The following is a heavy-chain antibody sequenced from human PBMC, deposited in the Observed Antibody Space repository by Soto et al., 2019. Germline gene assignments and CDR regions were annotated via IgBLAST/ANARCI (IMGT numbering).Heavy chain of an antibody. CDR3: AKDDLYYDVLTGPNS. V-gene: IGHV3-23*01. CDR1: GFTFSRYA. D-gene: IGHD3-9*01. J-gene: IGHJ4*02. Sequence: PGGSLRLSCAASGFTFSRYAMTWVRQAPGKGLEWVSSISGSGGSTYYTNSVKGRFTISRDNSKNMMYLQMNSLRAEDAAIYYCAKDDLYYDVLTGPNSWGQGTLVTVSS. CDR2: ISGSGGST.